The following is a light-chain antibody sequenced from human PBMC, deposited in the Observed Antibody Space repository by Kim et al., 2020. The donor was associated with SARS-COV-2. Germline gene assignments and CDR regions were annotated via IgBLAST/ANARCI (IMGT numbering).Light chain of an antibody. V-gene: IGLV1-47*02. Sequence: QSVLTQPPSASGTPGQRVTISCSGSSSNIGSNYVYWYQLLPGTAPQLLIYTNNQRPSGVPDRFSGSKSGTSASLAISGLRSEDEAAYYCAAWDDSLSGPVFGGGTQLTVL. CDR3: AAWDDSLSGPV. J-gene: IGLJ3*02. CDR1: SSNIGSNY. CDR2: TNN.